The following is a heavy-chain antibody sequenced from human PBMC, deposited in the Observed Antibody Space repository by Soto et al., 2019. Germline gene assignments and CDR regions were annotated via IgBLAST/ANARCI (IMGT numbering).Heavy chain of an antibody. V-gene: IGHV1-69*13. J-gene: IGHJ4*02. D-gene: IGHD6-6*01. Sequence: GASVKVSCKASGGTFSSYAISWVRQAPGQGLEWMGGIIPIFGTANYAQKFQGRVTITADESTSTAYMELSSLRSEDTAVYYCARESSIAARLFDYWGQGTLVTVSS. CDR2: IIPIFGTA. CDR3: ARESSIAARLFDY. CDR1: GGTFSSYA.